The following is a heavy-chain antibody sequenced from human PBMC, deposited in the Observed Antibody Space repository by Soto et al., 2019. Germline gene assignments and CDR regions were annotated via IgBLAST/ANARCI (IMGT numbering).Heavy chain of an antibody. CDR1: GGSFSGYY. D-gene: IGHD2-2*01. V-gene: IGHV4-34*01. Sequence: SETLSLTCAVYGGSFSGYYWSWIRQPPGKGLEWIGEINHSGSTNYNPSLKSPVTISVDTSKNQFSLKLSSVTAADTAVYYCARGGRSTSTKGPYYWGQGTLVTVSS. J-gene: IGHJ4*02. CDR3: ARGGRSTSTKGPYY. CDR2: INHSGST.